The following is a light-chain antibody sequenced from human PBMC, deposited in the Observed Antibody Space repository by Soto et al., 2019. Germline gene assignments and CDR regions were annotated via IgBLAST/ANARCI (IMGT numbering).Light chain of an antibody. J-gene: IGKJ1*01. CDR1: QSISSW. V-gene: IGKV1-5*03. CDR2: KAS. Sequence: DIQMTQSPSTLCASVGDRVTITCRASQSISSWLAWYQQKPGKAPKLLIYKASSLESGVPSRFSGSGSGTEVTLTISSLQADDFATYYCQQYNSYSPTFGQGTKVEIK. CDR3: QQYNSYSPT.